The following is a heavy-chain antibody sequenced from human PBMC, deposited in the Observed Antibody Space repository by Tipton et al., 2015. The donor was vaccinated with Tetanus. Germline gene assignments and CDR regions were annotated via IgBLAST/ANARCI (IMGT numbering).Heavy chain of an antibody. J-gene: IGHJ4*02. CDR1: GGSISSGGFF. CDR3: ARGITDGYNRRFDY. D-gene: IGHD5-24*01. Sequence: GLVKPSQTLSLTCTVSGGSISSGGFFWNWIRQFPGKGLEWIGYVYYSGSTFYNPSLKSRVSISVDTSKNQFSLNLRSVTAADTAVYYCARGITDGYNRRFDYWGQGILVAVSP. V-gene: IGHV4-31*03. CDR2: VYYSGST.